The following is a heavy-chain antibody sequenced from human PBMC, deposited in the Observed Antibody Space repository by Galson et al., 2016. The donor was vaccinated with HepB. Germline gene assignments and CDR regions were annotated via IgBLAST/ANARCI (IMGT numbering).Heavy chain of an antibody. CDR2: VSGTNSYT. D-gene: IGHD2-2*02. Sequence: SLRLSCAVSGFTFRDYYMTRIRRAPGKGLEWISYVSGTNSYTKYADFVKGRFTMSRDNDKNSLFLQMNSLRAEDTAVYYCARALPYTVVPDYWGQGTLVTVST. CDR1: GFTFRDYY. CDR3: ARALPYTVVPDY. J-gene: IGHJ4*02. V-gene: IGHV3-11*06.